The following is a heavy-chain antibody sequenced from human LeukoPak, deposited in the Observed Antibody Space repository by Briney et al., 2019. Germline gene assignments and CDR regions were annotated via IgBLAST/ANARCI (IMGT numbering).Heavy chain of an antibody. CDR1: GFTFSSHA. CDR3: AKIIAVAGLANDY. V-gene: IGHV3-23*01. Sequence: GGSLRLSCAASGFTFSSHAMGWVRQAPGKGLEWVSSIIANGGSTYYGDSVKGRFTISRDNSKNTLYLQMNSLRAEDTAVYYCAKIIAVAGLANDYWGQGTLVTVSS. CDR2: IIANGGST. D-gene: IGHD6-19*01. J-gene: IGHJ4*02.